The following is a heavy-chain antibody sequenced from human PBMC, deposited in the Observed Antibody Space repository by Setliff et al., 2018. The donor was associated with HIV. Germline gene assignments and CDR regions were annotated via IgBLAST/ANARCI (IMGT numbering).Heavy chain of an antibody. CDR1: GDSISTDY. V-gene: IGHV4-59*12. CDR2: IYNSAST. Sequence: PSETLSLTCTVSGDSISTDYWTWIRQPPGKGLEWIGYIYNSASTSYNPSLKSRVTISVDKSNNQFSLYLTSVTAADTAIYYCARDRHYYGSGSYGPWGQGILVTVSS. J-gene: IGHJ5*02. D-gene: IGHD3-10*01. CDR3: ARDRHYYGSGSYGP.